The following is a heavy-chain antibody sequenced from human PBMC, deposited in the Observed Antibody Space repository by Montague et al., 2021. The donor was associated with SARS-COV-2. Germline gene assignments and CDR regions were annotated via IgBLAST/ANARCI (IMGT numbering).Heavy chain of an antibody. CDR2: TYYRSKWYN. D-gene: IGHD6-13*01. CDR3: ARGGSWLYYFDY. V-gene: IGHV6-1*01. Sequence: CAISGDSVSSNSAAWNWIRQSPSRGLEWLGRTYYRSKWYNDYAVXVKSRITINPDTSKNQLSLQLNSVTPEDTAVYYCARGGSWLYYFDYWGQGTLVTVPS. CDR1: GDSVSSNSAA. J-gene: IGHJ4*02.